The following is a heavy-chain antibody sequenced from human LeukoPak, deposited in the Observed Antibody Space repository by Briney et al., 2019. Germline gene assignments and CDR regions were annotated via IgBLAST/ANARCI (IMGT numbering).Heavy chain of an antibody. CDR1: GYTFTSYA. V-gene: IGHV7-4-1*02. Sequence: ASVKVSCKASGYTFTSYAMNWVRQAPGQGFEWMGWINTNTGNPTYAQGFTGRFVFSLDTSVSTAYLQISSLKAEDTAVYYCARGEVLLWFGELTPYYFDYWGQGTLVTVSS. J-gene: IGHJ4*02. CDR3: ARGEVLLWFGELTPYYFDY. D-gene: IGHD3-10*01. CDR2: INTNTGNP.